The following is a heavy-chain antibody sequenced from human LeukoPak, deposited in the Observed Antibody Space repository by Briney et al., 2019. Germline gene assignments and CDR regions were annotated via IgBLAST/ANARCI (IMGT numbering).Heavy chain of an antibody. Sequence: SETLSLTCTVSGGSISSGGYYWSWIRQHPGKGLEWIGYIYYSGSTNYNPSLKSRVTISVDTSKNQFSLKLSSVTAADTAVYYCARSGWSGPNWFDPWGQGTLVTVSS. CDR3: ARSGWSGPNWFDP. CDR2: IYYSGST. V-gene: IGHV4-61*08. CDR1: GGSISSGGYY. D-gene: IGHD3-3*01. J-gene: IGHJ5*02.